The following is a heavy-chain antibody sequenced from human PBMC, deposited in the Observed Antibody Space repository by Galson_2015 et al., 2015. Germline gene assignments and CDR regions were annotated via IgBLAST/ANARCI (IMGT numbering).Heavy chain of an antibody. CDR1: GFTFSSYG. Sequence: SLRLSCAASGFTFSSYGMHWVRQAPGKGLEWVAVIWYDGSNKYYADSVKGRFTISRDNSKNTLYLQMNSLRAEDTAVYYCARDQGGSGWYRGGWFDPWGQGTLVTVSS. CDR3: ARDQGGSGWYRGGWFDP. J-gene: IGHJ5*02. CDR2: IWYDGSNK. D-gene: IGHD6-19*01. V-gene: IGHV3-33*01.